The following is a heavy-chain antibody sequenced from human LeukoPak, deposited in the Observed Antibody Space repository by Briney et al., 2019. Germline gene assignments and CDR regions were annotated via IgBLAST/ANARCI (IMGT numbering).Heavy chain of an antibody. V-gene: IGHV4-59*08. D-gene: IGHD5-24*01. Sequence: SETLSLTCVVSGGSVSGYYWGWIRQPPGRGLEWIGYVYYSGSTNYNPSFKSRITISVDTSRNQFSLKLSSVTAADTAVYYCARVGDGYNLSPLDYWGQGTLVTVSS. CDR3: ARVGDGYNLSPLDY. J-gene: IGHJ4*02. CDR1: GGSVSGYY. CDR2: VYYSGST.